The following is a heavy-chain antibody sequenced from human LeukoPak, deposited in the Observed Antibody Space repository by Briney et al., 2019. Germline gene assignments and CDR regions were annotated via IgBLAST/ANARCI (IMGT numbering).Heavy chain of an antibody. V-gene: IGHV4-61*01. CDR2: IYYSGST. CDR3: ARSYDSSGSFDY. D-gene: IGHD3-22*01. Sequence: SETLSLTCTVSGGSVSSGSYYWSWIRQPPGKGLEWIGYIYYSGSTNYNTSLKSRVTISVDTSKNQFSLKLSSVTAADTAVYYCARSYDSSGSFDYWGQGTLVTVSS. J-gene: IGHJ4*02. CDR1: GGSVSSGSYY.